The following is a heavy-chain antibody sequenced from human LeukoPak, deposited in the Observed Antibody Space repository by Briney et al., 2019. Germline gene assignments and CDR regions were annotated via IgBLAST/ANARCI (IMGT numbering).Heavy chain of an antibody. D-gene: IGHD3-10*01. V-gene: IGHV3-33*01. Sequence: GGSLRLSCAASGFTFSSYGMHWVRQAPGKGLEWVAVIWYDGSNKYYADSVKGRFTISRDNSKNTLYLQMNSLRAEDTAVYYCAREGDGYYFDYWGQGTLVTVSS. J-gene: IGHJ4*02. CDR3: AREGDGYYFDY. CDR2: IWYDGSNK. CDR1: GFTFSSYG.